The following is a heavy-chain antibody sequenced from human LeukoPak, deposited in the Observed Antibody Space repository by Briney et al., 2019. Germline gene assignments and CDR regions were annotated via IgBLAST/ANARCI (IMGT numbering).Heavy chain of an antibody. V-gene: IGHV4-31*03. CDR2: IYYSGST. CDR1: GGSISSGGYY. J-gene: IGHJ5*02. CDR3: ARDPLGWFDP. Sequence: SETLSLTRTVSGGSISSGGYYWSWIRQHPGKGLEWIGYIYYSGSTYYNPSVKSRVTISVDTSKNQFSLKLSSVTAADTAVYYCARDPLGWFDPWGQGTLVTVSS.